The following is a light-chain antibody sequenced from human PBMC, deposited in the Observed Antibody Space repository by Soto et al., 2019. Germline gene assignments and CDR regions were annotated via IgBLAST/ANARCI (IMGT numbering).Light chain of an antibody. J-gene: IGLJ2*01. CDR1: SSDAGGYTY. CDR2: DVS. V-gene: IGLV2-14*03. CDR3: SSYSSSSTLVV. Sequence: QSVLTQPASVSGSPGQSITISCTGTSSDAGGYTYVSWYQQYPGEAPRLMIFDVSDRPSGVSNRFSGSKSGSTASLTISGLQAEDEADYYCSSYSSSSTLVVFGGGTKVTVL.